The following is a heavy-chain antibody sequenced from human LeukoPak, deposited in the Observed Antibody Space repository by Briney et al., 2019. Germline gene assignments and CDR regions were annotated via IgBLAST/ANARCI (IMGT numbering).Heavy chain of an antibody. J-gene: IGHJ4*02. Sequence: GGSLRLSCAASGFTFSVYYMFWVRQAPGKGLVWVSNISPDATNSKYADFVEGRFTISRDNAKNTLYLQLNSLRVEDAAVYYCATGYRSAYSWDSWGQGTLVTVSS. CDR2: ISPDATNS. D-gene: IGHD5-12*01. V-gene: IGHV3-74*03. CDR1: GFTFSVYY. CDR3: ATGYRSAYSWDS.